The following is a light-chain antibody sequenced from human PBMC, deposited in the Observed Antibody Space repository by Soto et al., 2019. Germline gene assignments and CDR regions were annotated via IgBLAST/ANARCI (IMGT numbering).Light chain of an antibody. CDR1: QSSSSY. J-gene: IGKJ1*01. CDR3: QQSTRNWRT. Sequence: DIQMTQSPSSLAASLGDRVTLAGRASQSSSSYLNWYQQKPGTAPKLLSSAASSLQRWVPSMGRCRGAVPYFTLTISSLTPQDFATYSCQQSTRNWRTFGQGTNVDIK. CDR2: AAS. V-gene: IGKV1-39*01.